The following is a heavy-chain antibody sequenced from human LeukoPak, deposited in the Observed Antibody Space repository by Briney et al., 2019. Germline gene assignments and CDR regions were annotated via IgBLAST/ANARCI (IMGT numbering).Heavy chain of an antibody. Sequence: PGGSLRLSCAASGFTFSSYEMNWVCQAPGKGLEWISYISSSNTMYYADSVKGRFTISRDNAKNSLYLQMNSLRVEDTAVYYCASTYDLDSSGYYPFDYWGQGTLVTVSS. J-gene: IGHJ4*02. CDR3: ASTYDLDSSGYYPFDY. V-gene: IGHV3-48*03. CDR2: ISSSNTM. D-gene: IGHD3-22*01. CDR1: GFTFSSYE.